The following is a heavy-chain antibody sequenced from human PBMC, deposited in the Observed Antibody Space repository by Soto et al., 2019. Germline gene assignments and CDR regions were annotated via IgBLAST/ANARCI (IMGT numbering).Heavy chain of an antibody. D-gene: IGHD3-22*01. V-gene: IGHV1-8*01. CDR3: ARYHYYYCRDV. Sequence: QVQLVQSGTEVRKPGASVKVSCKASGYTFTTYDINWGRQATGQGLEWLGWMNPNSGNTAYAQKFQGRVTMTRSTAINEAYMERTGLTAGDTAVYDCARYHYYYCRDVGGQGTTVTVSS. CDR2: MNPNSGNT. J-gene: IGHJ6*02. CDR1: GYTFTTYD.